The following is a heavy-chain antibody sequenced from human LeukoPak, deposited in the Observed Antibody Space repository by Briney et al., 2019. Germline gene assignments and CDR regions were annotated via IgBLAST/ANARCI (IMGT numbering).Heavy chain of an antibody. V-gene: IGHV3-33*01. CDR2: IWYDGSNK. D-gene: IGHD6-13*01. CDR3: ARDSAQGSSWFIFDY. Sequence: GGSLRLSCAASGFTFSSYGMHWVRQAPGKGLEWVAVIWYDGSNKYYADSVKGRFTISRDSSKSALYLQINSLRAEDTAVYYCARDSAQGSSWFIFDYWGQGTLVTVSS. CDR1: GFTFSSYG. J-gene: IGHJ4*02.